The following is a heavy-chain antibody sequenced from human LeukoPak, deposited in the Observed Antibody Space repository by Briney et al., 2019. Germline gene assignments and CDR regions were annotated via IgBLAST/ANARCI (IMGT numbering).Heavy chain of an antibody. CDR1: GGSFSGYY. Sequence: ETLSLTCAVYGGSFSGYYWSWIRQPPGKGLEWIGEIIHSGSTNYNPSLKSRVTISVDTSKNQFSLKLSSVTAADTAVYYCARGIITMVRGVIIPSNNWFDPWGQGTLVTVSS. CDR2: IIHSGST. V-gene: IGHV4-34*01. D-gene: IGHD3-10*01. CDR3: ARGIITMVRGVIIPSNNWFDP. J-gene: IGHJ5*02.